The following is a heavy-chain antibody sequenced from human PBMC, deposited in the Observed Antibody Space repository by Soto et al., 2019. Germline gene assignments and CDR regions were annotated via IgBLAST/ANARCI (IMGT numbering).Heavy chain of an antibody. V-gene: IGHV4-30-2*01. D-gene: IGHD3-22*01. J-gene: IGHJ6*02. CDR3: ASRLYYDSSGFEGGGMDV. Sequence: LSLTCAVSGGSISSGGYSWSWIRQPPGKGLEWIGYIYHSGSTYYNPSLKSRVTISVDRSKNQFSLKLSSVTAADTAVYYCASRLYYDSSGFEGGGMDVWGQGTTVTVSS. CDR1: GGSISSGGYS. CDR2: IYHSGST.